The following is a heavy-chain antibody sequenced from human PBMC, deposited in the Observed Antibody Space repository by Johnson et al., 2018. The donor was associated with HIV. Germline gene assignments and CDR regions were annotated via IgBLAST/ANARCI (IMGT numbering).Heavy chain of an antibody. CDR2: ISSSGSIT. D-gene: IGHD3-22*01. Sequence: VQLVESGGGVVQPGRSLRLSCAASGFTFSSYAMHWVRQAPGKGLEWVSYISSSGSITYSADSVKGRFTSSRDKSKNTLYLQMNSLRAEDTAVYYCANGDSYYYDSSCYYYNAFDIWGQGTMVTVSS. CDR1: GFTFSSYA. J-gene: IGHJ3*02. V-gene: IGHV3-48*01. CDR3: ANGDSYYYDSSCYYYNAFDI.